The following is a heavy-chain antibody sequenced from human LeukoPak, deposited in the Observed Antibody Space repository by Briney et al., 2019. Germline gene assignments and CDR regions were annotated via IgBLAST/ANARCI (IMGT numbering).Heavy chain of an antibody. CDR3: ARDKAGVIRYFDV. J-gene: IGHJ2*01. CDR2: IYYSGST. V-gene: IGHV4-59*01. Sequence: SETLSLTCTVSGGSISSYYWSWIRQPPGKGLERIGYIYYSGSTNYNPSLKSRVTISVDTSKNQFSLKLSSVTAADTAVYYCARDKAGVIRYFDVWGRGTLVTVSS. D-gene: IGHD3-10*01. CDR1: GGSISSYY.